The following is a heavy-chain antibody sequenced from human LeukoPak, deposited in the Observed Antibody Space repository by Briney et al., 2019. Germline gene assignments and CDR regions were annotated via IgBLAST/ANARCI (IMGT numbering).Heavy chain of an antibody. V-gene: IGHV1-69*05. J-gene: IGHJ4*02. CDR1: GATFSRSA. CDR3: ARDDGSATLGFDS. D-gene: IGHD1-26*01. CDR2: VIPILGTT. Sequence: ASVKVSCKASGATFSRSAISWVRQAPGQGLEWIGGVIPILGTTNYAQKFQDRVSITTDESTSTAYMEVSSLRSVDTAVYFCARDDGSATLGFDSWGQGTLVTVSS.